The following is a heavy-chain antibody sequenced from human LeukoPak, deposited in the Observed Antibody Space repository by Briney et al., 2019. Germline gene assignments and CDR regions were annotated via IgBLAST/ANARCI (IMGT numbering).Heavy chain of an antibody. Sequence: PGGSLRLSCAASGFTFSSYAMSWVRQAPGKGLEWVSAISGSGGSTYYADSVKGRFTISRDNSKNTLYLQMNSLRAEDTAVYYFAKDLAWEGIFDYWGQGTLVTVSS. V-gene: IGHV3-23*01. CDR1: GFTFSSYA. CDR3: AKDLAWEGIFDY. D-gene: IGHD1-26*01. J-gene: IGHJ4*02. CDR2: ISGSGGST.